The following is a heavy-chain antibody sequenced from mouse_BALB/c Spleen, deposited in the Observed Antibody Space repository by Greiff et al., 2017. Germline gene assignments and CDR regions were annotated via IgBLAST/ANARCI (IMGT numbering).Heavy chain of an antibody. V-gene: IGHV1-9*01. J-gene: IGHJ3*01. CDR3: ERRRGGNPLFAY. CDR1: GYTFSSYW. D-gene: IGHD1-1*02. Sequence: QVQLQQSGAELMKPGASVKISCKATGYTFSSYWIEWVKQRPGHGLEWIGEILPGSGSTNYNEKFKGKATFTADTSSNTAYMQLSSLTSEDSAVYYCERRRGGNPLFAYWGQGTLVTVSA. CDR2: ILPGSGST.